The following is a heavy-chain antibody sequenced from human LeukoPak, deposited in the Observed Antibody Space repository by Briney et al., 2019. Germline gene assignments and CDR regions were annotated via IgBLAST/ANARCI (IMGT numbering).Heavy chain of an antibody. D-gene: IGHD3-16*01. Sequence: PGGSLRLSCAVPGLTFNNYAMSWVRQAPGKGLEWVSAISKSGDHTYYAASAKGRFTIYRDNSKNTQYLQMNSLRAEDTAVYYCATSWGPDTSAFRWGRDGMDVWGQGATVTVSS. J-gene: IGHJ6*02. V-gene: IGHV3-23*01. CDR3: ATSWGPDTSAFRWGRDGMDV. CDR1: GLTFNNYA. CDR2: ISKSGDHT.